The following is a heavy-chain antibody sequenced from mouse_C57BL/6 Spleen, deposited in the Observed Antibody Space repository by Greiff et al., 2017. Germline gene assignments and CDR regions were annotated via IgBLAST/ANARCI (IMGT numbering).Heavy chain of an antibody. CDR3: ARDSPYDYDEGFAY. J-gene: IGHJ3*01. CDR1: GYSITSGYY. CDR2: ISYDGSN. V-gene: IGHV3-6*01. Sequence: EVQVVESGPGLVKPSQSLSLTCSVTGYSITSGYYWNWIRQFPGNKLEWMGYISYDGSNNYNPSLKNLISITRDTSKNQFFLKLNSVTTEDTATYYCARDSPYDYDEGFAYWGQGTLVTVSA. D-gene: IGHD2-4*01.